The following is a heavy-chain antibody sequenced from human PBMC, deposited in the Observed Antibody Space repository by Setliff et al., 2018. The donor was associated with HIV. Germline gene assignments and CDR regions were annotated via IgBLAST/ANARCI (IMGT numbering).Heavy chain of an antibody. V-gene: IGHV2-70*04. CDR2: IDWDDDK. D-gene: IGHD3-10*01. Sequence: SGPTLVNPTQTLTLTCTFSGFSLSTSGMRVTWIRQPPGKALEWLARIDWDDDKFYSTSLKTRLTISKDTSKNQLVLTMTNMDPVDTATYYCARGPYGPPDAFDIWGQGTMGTVSS. J-gene: IGHJ3*02. CDR3: ARGPYGPPDAFDI. CDR1: GFSLSTSGMR.